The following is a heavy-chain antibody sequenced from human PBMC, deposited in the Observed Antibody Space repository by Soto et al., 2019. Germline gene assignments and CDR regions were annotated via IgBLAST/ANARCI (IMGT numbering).Heavy chain of an antibody. CDR2: ISGSGGST. Sequence: GGSLRLSCAASGFTFSSYAMSWVRQAPGKGLEWVSAISGSGGSTYYADSVKGRFTISRDNSKNTLYLQMNSLRAEDTAVYYCAKDPSYYGDPYYYYGMDVWGQGTTVTVSS. J-gene: IGHJ6*02. CDR3: AKDPSYYGDPYYYYGMDV. V-gene: IGHV3-23*01. D-gene: IGHD4-17*01. CDR1: GFTFSSYA.